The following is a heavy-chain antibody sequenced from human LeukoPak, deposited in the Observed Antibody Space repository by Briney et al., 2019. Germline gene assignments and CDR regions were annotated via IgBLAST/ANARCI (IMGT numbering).Heavy chain of an antibody. CDR2: IYFSGAS. Sequence: SETLSLTCTVSGDSISTTTYYWGWIRQPPGKGLEWLGSIYFSGASYYNPSLKSRVTISVDTSNNQFSLSLSSVTAADTALYYCARGLDYDSSGYEFDYWGQGTLVTVSS. CDR3: ARGLDYDSSGYEFDY. CDR1: GDSISTTTYY. V-gene: IGHV4-39*01. J-gene: IGHJ4*02. D-gene: IGHD3-22*01.